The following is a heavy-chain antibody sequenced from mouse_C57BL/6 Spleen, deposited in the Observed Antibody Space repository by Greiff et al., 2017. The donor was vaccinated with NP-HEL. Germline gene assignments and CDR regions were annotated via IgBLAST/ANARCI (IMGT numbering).Heavy chain of an antibody. V-gene: IGHV1-55*01. CDR2: IYPGSGST. CDR1: GYTFTSYW. D-gene: IGHD1-1*01. Sequence: QVQLQQPGAELVKPGASVKMSCKASGYTFTSYWITWVKQRPGQGLEWIGVIYPGSGSTNYNEKFKSKATLTVDTSSSTAYMQLSSLTSEDSAVYYCARIYYYGSRPFDYWGQGTTLTVSS. J-gene: IGHJ2*01. CDR3: ARIYYYGSRPFDY.